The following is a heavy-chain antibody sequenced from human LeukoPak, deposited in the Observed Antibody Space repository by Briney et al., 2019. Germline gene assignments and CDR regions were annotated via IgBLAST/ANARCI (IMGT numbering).Heavy chain of an antibody. CDR2: ITPYNGNR. D-gene: IGHD2-2*01. V-gene: IGHV1-45*02. J-gene: IGHJ4*02. CDR3: ARSALYSTKSDYYFES. CDR1: GYTFTYRY. Sequence: GASVKVSCKASGYTFTYRYLHWVRQAPGQAFEWMGWITPYNGNRNYAKKFQDRVTITRDTSLSTAHMELSSLGSEDTAMYYCARSALYSTKSDYYFESWGQGTLVTVSS.